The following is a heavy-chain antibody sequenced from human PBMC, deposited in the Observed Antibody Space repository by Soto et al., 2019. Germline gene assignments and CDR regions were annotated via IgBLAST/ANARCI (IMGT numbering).Heavy chain of an antibody. Sequence: QVQLQQWGAELLKPSETLSLTCAVYGRSFSGYQWIWIRQPPGKGLEWIGEINHSGIPNYNSSLESRVTISIDTSKNQFSLKLSSVTAADTAVYYCARGWRAAFDYWGQGTLVTVSS. CDR1: GRSFSGYQ. CDR3: ARGWRAAFDY. J-gene: IGHJ4*02. CDR2: INHSGIP. V-gene: IGHV4-34*01. D-gene: IGHD6-25*01.